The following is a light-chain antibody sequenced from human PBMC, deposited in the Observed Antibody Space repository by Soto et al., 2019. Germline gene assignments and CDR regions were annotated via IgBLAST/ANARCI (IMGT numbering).Light chain of an antibody. CDR2: EVS. J-gene: IGLJ2*01. V-gene: IGLV2-14*01. CDR3: ATWDDSLDGPV. CDR1: SSDVGGYSY. Sequence: QSALTQPASVSGSPGQSITISCTGTSSDVGGYSYVSWYQQHPGKTPKLMIYEVSNRPSGVSHRFSGSKSGNTASLTISGLQTEDEADYYRATWDDSLDGPVFGGGTKVTVL.